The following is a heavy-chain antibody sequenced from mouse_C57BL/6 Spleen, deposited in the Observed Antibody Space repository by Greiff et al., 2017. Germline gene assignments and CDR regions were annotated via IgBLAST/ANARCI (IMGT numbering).Heavy chain of an antibody. Sequence: ESGAELVKPGASVKISCKASGYAFSSYWMNWVKQRPGKGLEWIGQIYPGDGDTNYNGKFKGKATLTADKSSSTAYMQLSSLTSEDSAVYFCARGDDGYSLFDYWGQGTTLTVSS. D-gene: IGHD2-3*01. CDR2: IYPGDGDT. CDR3: ARGDDGYSLFDY. J-gene: IGHJ2*01. CDR1: GYAFSSYW. V-gene: IGHV1-80*01.